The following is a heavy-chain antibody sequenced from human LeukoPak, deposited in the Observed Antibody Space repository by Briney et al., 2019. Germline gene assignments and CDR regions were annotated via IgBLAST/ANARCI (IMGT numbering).Heavy chain of an antibody. Sequence: GGSLRLSCAASGFTFSSYWMHWVRQAPGKGLVWVSRINSDGSSTSYADSVRGRFTISRDNAKNSLFLQMDSLRGEDTAVYYCARCTTGKTFGSLREIKKSREIDYWGQGTLVTVSS. V-gene: IGHV3-74*01. J-gene: IGHJ4*02. D-gene: IGHD1-1*01. CDR3: ARCTTGKTFGSLREIKKSREIDY. CDR1: GFTFSSYW. CDR2: INSDGSST.